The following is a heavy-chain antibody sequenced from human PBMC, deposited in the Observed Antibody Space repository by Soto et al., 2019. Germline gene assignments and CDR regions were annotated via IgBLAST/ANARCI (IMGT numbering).Heavy chain of an antibody. CDR1: GRFSSTGGYY. CDR3: AISPRGSYYMIYWFDP. V-gene: IGHV4-31*03. D-gene: IGHD3-10*01. J-gene: IGHJ5*02. Sequence: TLVCTSTVSGRFSSTGGYYWSWIHQHPGKGLGWIGYIYYTGSTYYNPHLKSRFTISVDMSTNQFSLKLSSVSSADTAVYYCAISPRGSYYMIYWFDPWGDGTQLTVSS. CDR2: IYYTGST.